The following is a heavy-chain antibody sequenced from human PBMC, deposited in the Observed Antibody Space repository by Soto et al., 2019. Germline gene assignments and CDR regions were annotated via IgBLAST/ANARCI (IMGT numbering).Heavy chain of an antibody. J-gene: IGHJ6*02. CDR1: GASISSSY. CDR2: IFHSGST. V-gene: IGHV4-4*08. CDR3: ASSPTRRFGMDV. Sequence: SSETLSLTCTVSGASISSSYWSWIRQSPGKGLEWIGYIFHSGSTYYNPSLKSRVTISVDTSKNQFSLKLSSVTAADTAVYYCASSPTRRFGMDVWGQGTTVTVSS.